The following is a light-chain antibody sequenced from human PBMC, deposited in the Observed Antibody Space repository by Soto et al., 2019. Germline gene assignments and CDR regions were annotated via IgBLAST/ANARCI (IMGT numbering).Light chain of an antibody. CDR1: QTITSY. CDR2: TAS. CDR3: QQRYSPPVT. Sequence: DIQLSQSPSSLSASIGDRVTITCRASQTITSYLNWYQHKPGTAPKLLIYTASTLQSGVPPRFSGRGSGTDFTLTITSLQPEDCATYYCQQRYSPPVTFGQGTKLEI. V-gene: IGKV1-39*01. J-gene: IGKJ2*01.